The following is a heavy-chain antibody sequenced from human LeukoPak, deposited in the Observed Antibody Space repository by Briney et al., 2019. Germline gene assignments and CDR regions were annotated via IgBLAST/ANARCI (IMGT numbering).Heavy chain of an antibody. CDR3: ARRLRIRYFDY. CDR1: GGSISSGGYS. J-gene: IGHJ4*02. V-gene: IGHV4-39*01. CDR2: IYYSGST. Sequence: KSSETLSLTCAVSGGSISSGGYSWSWIRQPPGKGLEWIGSIYYSGSTYYNPSLKSRVTISVDTSKNQFSLKLSSVTAADTAVYYCARRLRIRYFDYWGQGTLVTVSS. D-gene: IGHD3-9*01.